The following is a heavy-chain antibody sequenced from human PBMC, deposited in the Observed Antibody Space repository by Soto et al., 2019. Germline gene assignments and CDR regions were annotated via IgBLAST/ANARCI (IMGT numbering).Heavy chain of an antibody. J-gene: IGHJ4*02. V-gene: IGHV3-7*01. CDR1: GFTFSSYW. D-gene: IGHD2-8*01. CDR3: AREVRTVYATTTAFDY. Sequence: PGGSLRLSCAASGFTFSSYWMSWVRQAPGKGLEWVANIKQDGSEKYYVDSVKGRFTISRDNAKNSLYLQMNSLRAEDTAVYYCAREVRTVYATTTAFDYWGQGTLVTVSS. CDR2: IKQDGSEK.